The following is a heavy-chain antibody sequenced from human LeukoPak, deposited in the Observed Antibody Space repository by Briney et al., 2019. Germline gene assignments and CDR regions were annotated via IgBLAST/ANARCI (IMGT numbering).Heavy chain of an antibody. CDR2: IYYSGST. D-gene: IGHD1-26*01. CDR1: GGPISSYY. V-gene: IGHV4-59*08. Sequence: SETLSLTCTVSGGPISSYYWSWIRQPPGKGLEWIGYIYYSGSTNYNPSLKSRVTISVDTSKNQFSLKLSSVTAADTAVYYCARHSGSLLDYWGQGTLVTVSS. J-gene: IGHJ4*02. CDR3: ARHSGSLLDY.